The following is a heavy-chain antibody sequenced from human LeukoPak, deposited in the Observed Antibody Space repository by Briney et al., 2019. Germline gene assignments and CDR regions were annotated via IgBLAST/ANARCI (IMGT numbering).Heavy chain of an antibody. CDR3: AKEGFYCSGGSCYSFYYYMDV. V-gene: IGHV3-11*01. J-gene: IGHJ6*03. Sequence: GGSLRLSCAASGFTFSDYYMSWIRQAPGKGLEWLSYICSSGTTIYYPDSVKGRFTISRDNAKNSLYLQMNSLRAEDTGVYYCAKEGFYCSGGSCYSFYYYMDVWGEGTTVTVSS. CDR2: ICSSGTTI. CDR1: GFTFSDYY. D-gene: IGHD2-15*01.